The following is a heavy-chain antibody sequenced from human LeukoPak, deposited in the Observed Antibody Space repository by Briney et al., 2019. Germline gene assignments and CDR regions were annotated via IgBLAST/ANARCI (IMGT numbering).Heavy chain of an antibody. CDR2: INPNSGGT. Sequence: EASVKVSCKASGYAFTGYYMHWVRQAPGQGLEWMGWINPNSGGTNYAQKFQGRVTMTRDTSISTAYMELSRLRSDDTAVYYCARDPPVTMVRGFLHNWFDPWGQGTLVTVSS. CDR1: GYAFTGYY. V-gene: IGHV1-2*02. J-gene: IGHJ5*02. D-gene: IGHD3-10*01. CDR3: ARDPPVTMVRGFLHNWFDP.